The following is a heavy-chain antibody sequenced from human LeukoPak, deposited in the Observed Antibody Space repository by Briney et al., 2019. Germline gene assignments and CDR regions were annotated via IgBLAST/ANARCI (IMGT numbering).Heavy chain of an antibody. D-gene: IGHD6-19*01. J-gene: IGHJ4*02. V-gene: IGHV3-23*01. CDR3: AGQQWLVLNFDY. Sequence: GGSLRLSCAASGFTFSSYAMSWVRQAPGKGLEWVSAISGSGGSTYYADSVKGRFTISRDNSKNTLYLQMNSLRAEDTAVYYCAGQQWLVLNFDYWGQGTLVTVSS. CDR2: ISGSGGST. CDR1: GFTFSSYA.